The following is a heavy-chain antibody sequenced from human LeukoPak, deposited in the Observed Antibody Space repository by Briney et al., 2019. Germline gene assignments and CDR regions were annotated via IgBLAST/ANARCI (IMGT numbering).Heavy chain of an antibody. CDR1: GGSISGYY. Sequence: SETLSLTCTVSGGSISGYYWGWIRQPPGKGLEWTGYIFSSGSTNYNPSLKSRVTISEDTSVNQFSLKLSSVTAADTAVYYCARHYYDRSDSYSFDYWGQGTLVTVSS. D-gene: IGHD3-22*01. CDR2: IFSSGST. J-gene: IGHJ4*02. V-gene: IGHV4-59*08. CDR3: ARHYYDRSDSYSFDY.